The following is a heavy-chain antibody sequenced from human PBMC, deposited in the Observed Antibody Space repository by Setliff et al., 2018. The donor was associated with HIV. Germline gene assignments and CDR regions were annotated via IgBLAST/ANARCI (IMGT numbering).Heavy chain of an antibody. J-gene: IGHJ4*02. CDR2: VYTTGSA. CDR3: ARALAGGSGWNYFDL. Sequence: TLSLTCTVSGASFIRSRYYWSWIRQPAGKGLEWIGHVYTTGSASYNPSLESRVTILEALSKNQFSLNLDSVTAADTAVYFCARALAGGSGWNYFDLWGPGTPVTVSS. CDR1: GASFIRSRYY. D-gene: IGHD6-19*01. V-gene: IGHV4-61*09.